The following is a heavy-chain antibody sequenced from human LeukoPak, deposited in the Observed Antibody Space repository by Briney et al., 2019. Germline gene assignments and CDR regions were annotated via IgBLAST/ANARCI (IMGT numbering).Heavy chain of an antibody. CDR3: VKDRPCDTCMPMDA. J-gene: IGHJ6*02. Sequence: PGGSLRLSCAASGFTVSSNYMSWVRQAPGKGLEWVAGLGRTGEYKYYADSVKGRFTISRDNSKDTVSLQMNSLRAEDSAIYYCVKDRPCDTCMPMDAWGQGTTVTVSS. CDR1: GFTVSSNY. CDR2: LGRTGEYK. V-gene: IGHV3-53*01. D-gene: IGHD2-8*01.